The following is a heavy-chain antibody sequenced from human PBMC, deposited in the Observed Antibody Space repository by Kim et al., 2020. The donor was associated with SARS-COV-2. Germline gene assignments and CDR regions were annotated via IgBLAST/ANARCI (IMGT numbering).Heavy chain of an antibody. V-gene: IGHV1-69*13. CDR1: GGTFSSYA. CDR2: IIPIFGTA. D-gene: IGHD6-13*01. Sequence: SVKVSCKASGGTFSSYAISWVRQAPGQGLEWMGGIIPIFGTANYAQKFQGRVTITADESTSTAYMELSSLRSEDTAVYYCARTPIAAAGHRPFDYWGQGTLVTVSS. CDR3: ARTPIAAAGHRPFDY. J-gene: IGHJ4*02.